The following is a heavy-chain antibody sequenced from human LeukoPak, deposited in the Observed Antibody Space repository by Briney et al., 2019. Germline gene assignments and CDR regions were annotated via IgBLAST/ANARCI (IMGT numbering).Heavy chain of an antibody. Sequence: GGALRLSCAASGFTFSGYTMNWVRQAPGKGLEWVSSISSSSSYIYYADSVKGRFTISRDNAKKSLYLQMNSLRAEDTAVYYCAREGSLTFTTERFDIWGQGTMVTVSS. V-gene: IGHV3-21*01. CDR2: ISSSSSYI. CDR1: GFTFSGYT. D-gene: IGHD2/OR15-2a*01. CDR3: AREGSLTFTTERFDI. J-gene: IGHJ3*02.